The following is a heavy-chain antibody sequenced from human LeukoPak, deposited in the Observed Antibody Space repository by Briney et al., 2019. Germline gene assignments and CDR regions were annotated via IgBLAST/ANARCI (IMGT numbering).Heavy chain of an antibody. CDR3: ARGRGTSGSNRAFYYYYYMDV. CDR2: MNGGNGNT. Sequence: ASVKVSCKASGYIFTDYAIHWLRQAPGQRPEWMGWMNGGNGNTKYSQKFQGRITLIRDTSAATAYMELSSLRHDDLAVYYCARGRGTSGSNRAFYYYYYMDVWGKGTTVTVSS. D-gene: IGHD2-15*01. J-gene: IGHJ6*03. V-gene: IGHV1-3*01. CDR1: GYIFTDYA.